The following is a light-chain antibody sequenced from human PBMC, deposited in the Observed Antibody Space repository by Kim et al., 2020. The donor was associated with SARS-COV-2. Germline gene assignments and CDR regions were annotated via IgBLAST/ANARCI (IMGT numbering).Light chain of an antibody. CDR2: DVS. V-gene: IGLV2-14*03. Sequence: QSALTQPASVSGSPGQSITISCTGTSSDVGGYNYVSCYQQHPGKAPKLMIYDVSNRPSGVSNRFSGSKSGNTASLTISGLQAEDEADYYCSSYTSSSTGVFGGGTQLTVL. CDR1: SSDVGGYNY. J-gene: IGLJ2*01. CDR3: SSYTSSSTGV.